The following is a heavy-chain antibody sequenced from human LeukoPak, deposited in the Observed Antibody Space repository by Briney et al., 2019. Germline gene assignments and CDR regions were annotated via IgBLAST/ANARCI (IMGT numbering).Heavy chain of an antibody. D-gene: IGHD1-26*01. CDR3: ARQPVGTTTWFSARFDY. J-gene: IGHJ4*02. CDR2: ISGGGST. V-gene: IGHV3-23*01. CDR1: GFTFSTYA. Sequence: PGGSLRLSCAASGFTFSTYAMSWVRQAPGKGLEWVSAISGGGSTYYADSVKGRFTMSRDNSKNTLYLQMNSLRAEDTAVYYCARQPVGTTTWFSARFDYWGQGTLVTVSS.